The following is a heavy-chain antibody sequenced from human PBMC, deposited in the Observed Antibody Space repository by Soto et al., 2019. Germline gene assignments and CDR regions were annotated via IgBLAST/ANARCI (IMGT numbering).Heavy chain of an antibody. Sequence: GGSLRLSXAASGFTFSGHWMHWVLQVPGKGLEWVSRINTDGGSSAYADSVKGRFTISRDNAKNTLYLQMNGLRAEDTAVYYCAREAGYCSRTSCYRRAFDTWGQGTTVTVSS. J-gene: IGHJ3*02. CDR2: INTDGGSS. D-gene: IGHD2-2*01. CDR1: GFTFSGHW. V-gene: IGHV3-74*03. CDR3: AREAGYCSRTSCYRRAFDT.